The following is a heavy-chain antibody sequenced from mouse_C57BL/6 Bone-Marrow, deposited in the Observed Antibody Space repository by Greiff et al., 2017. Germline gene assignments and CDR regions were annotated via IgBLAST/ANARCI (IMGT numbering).Heavy chain of an antibody. D-gene: IGHD3-1*01. V-gene: IGHV2-2*01. CDR2: ICSGGST. CDR1: GFSFTSYG. Sequence: QVQLQQSGPGLVQPSQSLSITCTASGFSFTSYGVHWVRQSPGKGLEWLGLICSGGSTDYNAAFITSLSISKENSKSQVFFKMNSLQADETAIYYWARNRGGVYYFDYWGQGTTLTVSS. J-gene: IGHJ2*01. CDR3: ARNRGGVYYFDY.